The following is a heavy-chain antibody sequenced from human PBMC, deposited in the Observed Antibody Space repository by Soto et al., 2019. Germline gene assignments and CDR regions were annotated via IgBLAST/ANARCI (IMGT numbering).Heavy chain of an antibody. V-gene: IGHV3-23*01. Sequence: PGGSLRLSCAASGFTFSSYAMSWVRQAPGKGLEWVSAISGSGGSTYYADSVKGRFTISRDNSKNTLYLQMNSLRAEDTAVYYCAKEQLLWFGELLEVGDNWFDPWGQGTLVTVSS. CDR1: GFTFSSYA. J-gene: IGHJ5*02. CDR2: ISGSGGST. D-gene: IGHD3-10*01. CDR3: AKEQLLWFGELLEVGDNWFDP.